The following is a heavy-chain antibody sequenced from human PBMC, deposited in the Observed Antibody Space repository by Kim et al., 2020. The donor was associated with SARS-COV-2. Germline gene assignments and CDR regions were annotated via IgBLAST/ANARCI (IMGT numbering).Heavy chain of an antibody. CDR3: ARPNGNNYVCFFDY. Sequence: SETLSLTCTVSSGSITSSSYYWAWIRQAPGKGLEWIGRIYSGGSTYYNLSLKSRITISVDTSQNQFFLRLASVTAADTAVYYCARPNGNNYVCFFDYWG. CDR2: IYSGGST. CDR1: SGSITSSSYY. J-gene: IGHJ4*03. V-gene: IGHV4-39*01. D-gene: IGHD3-16*01.